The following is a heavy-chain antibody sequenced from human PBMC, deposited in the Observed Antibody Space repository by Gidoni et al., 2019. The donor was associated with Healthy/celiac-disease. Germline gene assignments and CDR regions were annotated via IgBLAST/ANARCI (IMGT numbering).Heavy chain of an antibody. J-gene: IGHJ4*02. CDR2: IKSKTDGGTT. CDR3: TARPFDY. V-gene: IGHV3-15*01. Sequence: EVQLVESGGGLVKHGGSLRLSCAASGCTCSNAWISWVRQAPGKGLEWVGRIKSKTDGGTTDYAATVKGRVTISRDDSKNTLYLQMNSLKTEDTAVYYCTARPFDYWGQGTLVTVSS. CDR1: GCTCSNAW.